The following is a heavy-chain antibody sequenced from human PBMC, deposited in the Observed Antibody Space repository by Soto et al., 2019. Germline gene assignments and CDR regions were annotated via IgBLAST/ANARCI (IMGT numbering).Heavy chain of an antibody. D-gene: IGHD3-22*01. Sequence: EVQLLESGGGLVQPGGSLRLSCAASGFTFSSYAMSWVRQAPGKGLEWVSAISGSGGSTYYADSVKGRFTISRDNSKNALYLQMSSLRAEDTAVYYCSKYLYDSIGYYLDYWGQGTLVTVSS. CDR1: GFTFSSYA. V-gene: IGHV3-23*01. J-gene: IGHJ4*02. CDR3: SKYLYDSIGYYLDY. CDR2: ISGSGGST.